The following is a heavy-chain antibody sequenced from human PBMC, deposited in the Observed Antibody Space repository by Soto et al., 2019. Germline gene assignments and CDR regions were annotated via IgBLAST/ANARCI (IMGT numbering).Heavy chain of an antibody. D-gene: IGHD3-10*01. Sequence: SQPLSITCAISGYSFSSNSAGCTSIRKSPSRGLEWLGRTYYKSKWNNDYALSVKSRITINPDTSKNQFSLHLYSVTPEDTAVYYCTGITWFRGMDVWGQGTPVTVSS. CDR2: TYYKSKWNN. J-gene: IGHJ6*02. CDR3: TGITWFRGMDV. CDR1: GYSFSSNSAG. V-gene: IGHV6-1*01.